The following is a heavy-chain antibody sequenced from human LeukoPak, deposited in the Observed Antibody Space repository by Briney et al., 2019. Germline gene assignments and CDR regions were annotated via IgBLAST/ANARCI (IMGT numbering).Heavy chain of an antibody. J-gene: IGHJ4*02. CDR2: ISGAGSHT. D-gene: IGHD5/OR15-5a*01. Sequence: GGSLRLSCVGSGFRFSSFAMSWVRQAPGKGLEWVSTISGAGSHTYIADSVKGRFAVSRDDSKSMHFLQMNSLRPEDTALYFCAKRITVSTGYYLDSWGRGTLVAVSS. V-gene: IGHV3-23*01. CDR3: AKRITVSTGYYLDS. CDR1: GFRFSSFA.